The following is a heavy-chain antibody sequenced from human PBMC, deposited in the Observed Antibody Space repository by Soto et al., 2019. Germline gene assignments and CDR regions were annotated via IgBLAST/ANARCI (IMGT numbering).Heavy chain of an antibody. CDR2: INAGNGNT. Sequence: GASVKVSCKASGYTFTSYAMHWVRQAPGQRLEWMGWINAGNGNTKYSQKFQGRVTITRDTSASTAYMELSSLRSEDTAVYYCASPSTVSNPGIAAAGTRYYYGMDVWGQGTTVTVSS. CDR3: ASPSTVSNPGIAAAGTRYYYGMDV. D-gene: IGHD6-13*01. J-gene: IGHJ6*02. CDR1: GYTFTSYA. V-gene: IGHV1-3*01.